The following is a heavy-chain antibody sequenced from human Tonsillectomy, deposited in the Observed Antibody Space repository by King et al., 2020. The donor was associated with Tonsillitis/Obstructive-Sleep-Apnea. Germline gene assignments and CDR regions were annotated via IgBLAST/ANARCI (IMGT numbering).Heavy chain of an antibody. CDR3: ARDRSPGGTYDILTGYYHDAFHI. D-gene: IGHD3-9*01. CDR1: GFTFSSFG. CDR2: IWSDGSNK. Sequence: VQLVESGGGVVQPGRSLRLSCAASGFTFSSFGMHWVRQAPGKGLEWVAVIWSDGSNKYYPESVKGRFTISRDNSKNTLYLQMNGLRAEDTAVYYCARDRSPGGTYDILTGYYHDAFHIWGQGTMVTVSS. V-gene: IGHV3-33*01. J-gene: IGHJ3*02.